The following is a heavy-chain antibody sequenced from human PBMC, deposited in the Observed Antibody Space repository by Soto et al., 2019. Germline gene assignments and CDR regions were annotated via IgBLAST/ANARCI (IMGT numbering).Heavy chain of an antibody. Sequence: GSLRISWAASGFTFMNAWLSGVRQAPGKGLEWVGRIKSKTDGGTTDYAAPVKGRFTISRDDSINTLYLQMNSLKTEDTAVYYCTTGPGFGRSFDYWGQGTLVTVSS. CDR3: TTGPGFGRSFDY. D-gene: IGHD3-10*01. J-gene: IGHJ4*02. CDR1: GFTFMNAW. CDR2: IKSKTDGGTT. V-gene: IGHV3-15*01.